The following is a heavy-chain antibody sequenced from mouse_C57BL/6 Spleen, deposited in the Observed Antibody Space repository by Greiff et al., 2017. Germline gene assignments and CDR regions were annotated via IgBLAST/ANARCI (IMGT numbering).Heavy chain of an antibody. CDR1: GYTFTSYW. D-gene: IGHD3-3*01. Sequence: VQLTQPGAELVMPGASVKLSCKASGYTFTSYWMHWVKQRPGQGLEWIGEIDPSDSYPNYNQKFKGKSTLTVDKSSSTAYMQLSSLTSEDAAVYYCARGGRDFDYWGQGTTRTVSS. CDR3: ARGGRDFDY. J-gene: IGHJ2*01. V-gene: IGHV1-69*01. CDR2: IDPSDSYP.